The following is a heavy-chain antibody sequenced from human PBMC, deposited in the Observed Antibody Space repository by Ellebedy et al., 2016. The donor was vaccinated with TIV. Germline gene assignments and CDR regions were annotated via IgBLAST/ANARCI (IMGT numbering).Heavy chain of an antibody. D-gene: IGHD2-21*02. Sequence: MPSETLSLTCSVSGGSVSSTRYYWAWIRQPPGKGLEYIGSVFYSGSPYYNPSFKSPVTLSADTSKNQFSLNLRTVTAPETAVYYCARTDPWQPIDDWGQGILVSVSS. CDR3: ARTDPWQPIDD. CDR1: GGSVSSTRYY. V-gene: IGHV4-39*01. CDR2: VFYSGSP. J-gene: IGHJ4*02.